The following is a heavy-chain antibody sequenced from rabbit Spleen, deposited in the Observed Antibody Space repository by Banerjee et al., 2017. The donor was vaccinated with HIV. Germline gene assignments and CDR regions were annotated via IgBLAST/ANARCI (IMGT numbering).Heavy chain of an antibody. J-gene: IGHJ4*01. D-gene: IGHD8-1*01. CDR2: IDPVFGIT. CDR3: ARDGAGGSYFAL. CDR1: GFTLSSYW. V-gene: IGHV1S7*01. Sequence: LVKPGASLTLTCTASGFTLSSYWMCWVRQAPGKGLEWIGYIDPVFGITYYANWVNGRFSISRENAQNTVFLQMTSLTAADTATYFCARDGAGGSYFALWGPGTLVTVS.